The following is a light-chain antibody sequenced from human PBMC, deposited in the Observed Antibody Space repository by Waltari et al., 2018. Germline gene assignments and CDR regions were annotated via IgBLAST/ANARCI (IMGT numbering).Light chain of an antibody. Sequence: QLMLTQSPSASASLGASVKLTCTLSSGHSNYPIAWHQQQPEKGPRYLMTVNSDGSHIKGDGLPGRFSGSSSGAGRYLTITSLQSEDGTDYDCQTGGFGIGVFGGGTKLTVL. CDR2: VNSDGSH. J-gene: IGLJ3*02. CDR1: SGHSNYP. V-gene: IGLV4-69*01. CDR3: QTGGFGIGV.